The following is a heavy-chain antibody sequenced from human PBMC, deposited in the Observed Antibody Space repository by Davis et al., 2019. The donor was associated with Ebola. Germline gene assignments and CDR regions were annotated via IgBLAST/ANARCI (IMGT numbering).Heavy chain of an antibody. Sequence: AASVKVSCKASGYTFTSYGISWVRQAPGQGLEWMGWISAYNGNTNYAQKLQGRVTMTTDTSTSTANMELRSLRSDDTAVYYCARAPSGIAAAGTWGYWGQGTLVTVSS. V-gene: IGHV1-18*01. CDR3: ARAPSGIAAAGTWGY. CDR1: GYTFTSYG. J-gene: IGHJ4*02. D-gene: IGHD6-13*01. CDR2: ISAYNGNT.